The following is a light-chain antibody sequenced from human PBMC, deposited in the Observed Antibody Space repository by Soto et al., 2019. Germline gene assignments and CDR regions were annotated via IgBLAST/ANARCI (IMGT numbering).Light chain of an antibody. V-gene: IGLV4-69*01. Sequence: QLVLTQSPSASASLGASVKLTCTLSSGHSVYAIAWHQQQPEKGPRYLMNLNSDGSHSKGDGIPDRFSGSSSGAERYLTISSLQSEDEADYYCQTWGTGIVVFGGGTKVTVL. J-gene: IGLJ2*01. CDR1: SGHSVYA. CDR2: LNSDGSH. CDR3: QTWGTGIVV.